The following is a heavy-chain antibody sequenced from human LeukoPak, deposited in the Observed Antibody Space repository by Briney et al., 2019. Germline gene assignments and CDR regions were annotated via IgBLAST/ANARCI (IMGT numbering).Heavy chain of an antibody. Sequence: RAGGSLRLSCAASGFIFDDYGMSWVRQAPGKGLEWVSGINWNGGSTGYTDSVKGRFTISRDNAKNSLYLQMNSLRAEDTALYYCASYCSRTSCYQDCWGQGTPVTVSS. D-gene: IGHD2-2*01. CDR1: GFIFDDYG. CDR3: ASYCSRTSCYQDC. CDR2: INWNGGST. J-gene: IGHJ4*02. V-gene: IGHV3-20*04.